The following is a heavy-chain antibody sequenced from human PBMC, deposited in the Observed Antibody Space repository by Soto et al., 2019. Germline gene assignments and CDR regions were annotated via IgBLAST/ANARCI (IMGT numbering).Heavy chain of an antibody. V-gene: IGHV3-33*06. J-gene: IGHJ3*02. CDR3: AKDSNFGVVRHI. D-gene: IGHD3-3*01. CDR1: GFTFSSYG. Sequence: PGGSLRLSCAASGFTFSSYGMHWVRQAPGKGLEWVAVIWYDGSNKYYADSVKGRFTISRDNSKNTLYLQMNSLRAEDTAVYYCAKDSNFGVVRHIWGQGTMVTVSS. CDR2: IWYDGSNK.